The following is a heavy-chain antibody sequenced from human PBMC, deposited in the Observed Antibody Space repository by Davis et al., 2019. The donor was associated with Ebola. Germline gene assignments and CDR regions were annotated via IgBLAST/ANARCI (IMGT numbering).Heavy chain of an antibody. CDR3: VRDYLFAFDS. D-gene: IGHD3-10*02. J-gene: IGHJ4*02. CDR2: INTRGDAR. CDR1: GFTFTSYS. V-gene: IGHV3-48*02. Sequence: GESLKISCVTSGFTFTSYSFNRIRQTPGKGLEWIAHINTRGDARVYADSVRGRFTISRDDAANSLSLQMDSLKHEDTAVYYCVRDYLFAFDSWGQGTPVTVSS.